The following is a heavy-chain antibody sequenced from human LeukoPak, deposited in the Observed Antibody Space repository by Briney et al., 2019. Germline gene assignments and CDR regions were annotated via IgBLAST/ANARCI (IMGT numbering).Heavy chain of an antibody. V-gene: IGHV4-34*12. D-gene: IGHD2-2*01. CDR2: IVQDGRT. Sequence: SETLSLTCSVYGGSFSGYCWTWIRQSPGKGLEWMAEIVQDGRTNYSPLLESRLTLSVDASKNQFSLKLRSVTAADTAIYYCARGSVFMGYASFDFWGQGVLVTVSS. J-gene: IGHJ4*02. CDR3: ARGSVFMGYASFDF. CDR1: GGSFSGYC.